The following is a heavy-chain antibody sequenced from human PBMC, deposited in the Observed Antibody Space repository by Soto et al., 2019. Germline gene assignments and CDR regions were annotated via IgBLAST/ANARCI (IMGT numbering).Heavy chain of an antibody. CDR3: ESSYRPGWLVPTAP. V-gene: IGHV1-2*02. Sequence: GAAVKVSCKASGYTFIGCEMHWVQQAPGPALEGMGWVNPNSGATRNAQKFQGRVTMARDTSISTAYMELSGLTSDDTAVYYCESSYRPGWLVPTAPWGQGTSVTVSS. D-gene: IGHD2-2*01. CDR1: GYTFIGCE. CDR2: VNPNSGAT. J-gene: IGHJ6*02.